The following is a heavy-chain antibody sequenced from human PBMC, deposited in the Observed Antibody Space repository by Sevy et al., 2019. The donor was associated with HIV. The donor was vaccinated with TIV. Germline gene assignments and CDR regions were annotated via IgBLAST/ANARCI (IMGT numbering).Heavy chain of an antibody. V-gene: IGHV3-15*01. CDR3: TTKGYCSSTSCYRISSGMDV. Sequence: GGSLRLSCAASGFTFSNAWMSWVRQAPGKGLEWVGRIKSKTDGGTTDYAAPVKGRFTISRDDSKNTLYLQMNSLKTEDTAVYYCTTKGYCSSTSCYRISSGMDVWGQGTTVTVSS. CDR2: IKSKTDGGTT. CDR1: GFTFSNAW. D-gene: IGHD2-2*02. J-gene: IGHJ6*02.